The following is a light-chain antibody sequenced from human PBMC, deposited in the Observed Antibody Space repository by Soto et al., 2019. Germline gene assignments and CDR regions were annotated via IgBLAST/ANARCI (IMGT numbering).Light chain of an antibody. Sequence: DLPMTQSPSSVSASVGDTVTISCRASQSLDNWLAWYQRKPGNAPRLLIYAAYTLENGVPSRFSGSGSGSDFTLTISSLQPEDFATYYCQQAKSFPYTFGQGTKVEI. CDR3: QQAKSFPYT. V-gene: IGKV1-12*01. J-gene: IGKJ2*01. CDR1: QSLDNW. CDR2: AAY.